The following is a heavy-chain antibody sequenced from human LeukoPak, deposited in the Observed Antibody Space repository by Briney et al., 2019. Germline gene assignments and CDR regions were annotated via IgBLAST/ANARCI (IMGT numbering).Heavy chain of an antibody. Sequence: PSETLTLTCAAYGGSFSGYYWSWLRQPPGKGLEWIGDNNHSGSTNYNPSFKSRVTISVDKSNNHSYLKLSSVTAADTAVYYCARHGNDPPGPFDYWGQGTLVTVSS. D-gene: IGHD1-1*01. CDR1: GGSFSGYY. V-gene: IGHV4-34*01. CDR2: NNHSGST. J-gene: IGHJ4*02. CDR3: ARHGNDPPGPFDY.